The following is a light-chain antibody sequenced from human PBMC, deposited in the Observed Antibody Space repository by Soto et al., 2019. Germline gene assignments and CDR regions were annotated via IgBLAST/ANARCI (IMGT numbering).Light chain of an antibody. Sequence: DIQMTQSPSTLSASVGDRVTITCRASQSISNWLAWYQQRPGKAPKLLIYDASTLESWVPSRFSGSGSGTEFTLTISGLRPDDFATYYFQQYKTYPYTFGQGTKLEIK. J-gene: IGKJ2*01. CDR3: QQYKTYPYT. V-gene: IGKV1-5*01. CDR1: QSISNW. CDR2: DAS.